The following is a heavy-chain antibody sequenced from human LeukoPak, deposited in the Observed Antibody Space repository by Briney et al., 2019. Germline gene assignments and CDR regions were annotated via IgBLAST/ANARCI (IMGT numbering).Heavy chain of an antibody. CDR1: GFTFSNYD. CDR2: IGTAGDT. J-gene: IGHJ4*02. V-gene: IGHV3-13*01. CDR3: VKDHDTTGFDS. Sequence: PGGSLRLSCAASGFTFSNYDMHWVRQTSGKNLEWVSAIGTAGDTYYRGSVRGRFTISRENAQKSLYLQMNSLRAGDSAVYYCVKDHDTTGFDSWGQGTLVTVSS. D-gene: IGHD3-22*01.